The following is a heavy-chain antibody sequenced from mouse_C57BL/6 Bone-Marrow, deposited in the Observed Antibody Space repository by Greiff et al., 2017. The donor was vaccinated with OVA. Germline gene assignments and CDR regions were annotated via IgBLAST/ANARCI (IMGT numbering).Heavy chain of an antibody. Sequence: VQLQQSGAELVRPGASVKLSCTASGFNIKDDYMHWVKQRPEQGLEWIGWIDPENGDTEYASKFQGKATITADKSSNTAYLQLSSLTSEDTAVYYGTTPSGSSYYFDYWGQGTTLTVSS. CDR3: TTPSGSSYYFDY. D-gene: IGHD1-1*01. CDR2: IDPENGDT. J-gene: IGHJ2*01. CDR1: GFNIKDDY. V-gene: IGHV14-4*01.